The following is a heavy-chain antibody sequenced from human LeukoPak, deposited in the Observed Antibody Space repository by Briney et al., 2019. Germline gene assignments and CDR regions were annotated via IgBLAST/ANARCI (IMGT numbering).Heavy chain of an antibody. Sequence: GGSLRLSCAASGFIFSSYWMSWVRQAPGKGLEWLANIKQDGNEKYYMDSVKGRFTISRDNAKNSLYLQMNSLRAEDTAVYYCAELGITMIGGVWGKGTTVTISS. V-gene: IGHV3-7*01. J-gene: IGHJ6*04. CDR2: IKQDGNEK. CDR3: AELGITMIGGV. D-gene: IGHD3-10*02. CDR1: GFIFSSYW.